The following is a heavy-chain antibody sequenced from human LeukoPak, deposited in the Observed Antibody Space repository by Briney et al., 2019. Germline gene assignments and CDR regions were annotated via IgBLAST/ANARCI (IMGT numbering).Heavy chain of an antibody. Sequence: ASVKVSCKASGYTFTGYYMHWVRQAPGQGLEWMGWINPNSGGTNYAQKFQGRVTMTRDTSISSAYMELSRLRSDDTAVYYCAREGDSSSWLDYWGQGTLVTVSS. J-gene: IGHJ4*02. V-gene: IGHV1-2*02. D-gene: IGHD6-13*01. CDR2: INPNSGGT. CDR1: GYTFTGYY. CDR3: AREGDSSSWLDY.